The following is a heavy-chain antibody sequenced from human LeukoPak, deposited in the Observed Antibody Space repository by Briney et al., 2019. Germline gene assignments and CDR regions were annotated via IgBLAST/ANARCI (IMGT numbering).Heavy chain of an antibody. CDR2: IYSSGST. V-gene: IGHV4-4*07. J-gene: IGHJ4*02. D-gene: IGHD4-17*01. CDR3: VREGRYGDYEGY. CDR1: GGSLSSYY. Sequence: SETLSLTCTVSGGSLSSYYWSWIRQPAGKGLEWIGRIYSSGSTNYNPSLKSRVTMSVDTSKNQFSLNLSSVTVADTAVYYCVREGRYGDYEGYWGQGTLVTVCS.